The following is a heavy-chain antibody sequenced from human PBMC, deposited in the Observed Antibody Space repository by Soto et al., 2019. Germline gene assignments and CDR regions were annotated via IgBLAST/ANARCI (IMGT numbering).Heavy chain of an antibody. V-gene: IGHV4-39*01. CDR1: GGSISSTPYY. Sequence: SETLSLTCSLSGGSISSTPYYWGWIRQPPGKGLEWLGTIYYSGTTSYNPSLKSRVIISVDTSNNQFFLKLRSVTAADTAVYYCARHRQYYDTSGYQQRYFDYWGQGTQVTVSS. CDR2: IYYSGTT. CDR3: ARHRQYYDTSGYQQRYFDY. J-gene: IGHJ4*02. D-gene: IGHD3-22*01.